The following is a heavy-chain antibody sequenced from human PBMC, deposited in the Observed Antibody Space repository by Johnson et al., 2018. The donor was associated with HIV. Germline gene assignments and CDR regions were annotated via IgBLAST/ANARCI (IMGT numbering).Heavy chain of an antibody. D-gene: IGHD6-13*01. V-gene: IGHV3-11*01. CDR3: ARADSSSSPWMGLDI. CDR1: GFIVTNYY. Sequence: VQLVESGGGLIQPGGSVRLSCVASGFIVTNYYMSWIRQAPGKGLEWVSYISSSGSTIYYADSVKGRFTISRDNSKNTLYLQMNSLRAEDTAVYYCARADSSSSPWMGLDIWGQGTMVTVSS. J-gene: IGHJ3*02. CDR2: ISSSGSTI.